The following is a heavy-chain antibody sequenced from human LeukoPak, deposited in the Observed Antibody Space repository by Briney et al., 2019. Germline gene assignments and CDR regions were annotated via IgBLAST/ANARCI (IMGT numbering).Heavy chain of an antibody. J-gene: IGHJ2*01. D-gene: IGHD4-23*01. CDR2: IKQDGSEK. CDR3: ARGGGNLDLYFDL. CDR1: GFTFSSYW. Sequence: GGSLRLSCAASGFTFSSYWMTWVRQAPGKGLEWVANIKQDGSEKYYVDSVNDRFTISRDNAKNSLYLQMISLRAEDTAVYYCARGGGNLDLYFDLWGRGTLVTVSS. V-gene: IGHV3-7*05.